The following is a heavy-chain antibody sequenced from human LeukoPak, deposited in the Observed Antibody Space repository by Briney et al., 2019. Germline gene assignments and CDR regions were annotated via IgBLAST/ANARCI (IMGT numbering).Heavy chain of an antibody. CDR1: GGTFSSYA. V-gene: IGHV1-69*13. Sequence: SVKVSCKASGGTFSSYAISWVRQAPGQGLEWMGGIIPIFGTANYAQKFQGRVTITADESTSTAYMELSSLRSEDTAVYYCASQGDFDWLSNYFDYWGQGTLVTASS. J-gene: IGHJ4*02. D-gene: IGHD3-9*01. CDR3: ASQGDFDWLSNYFDY. CDR2: IIPIFGTA.